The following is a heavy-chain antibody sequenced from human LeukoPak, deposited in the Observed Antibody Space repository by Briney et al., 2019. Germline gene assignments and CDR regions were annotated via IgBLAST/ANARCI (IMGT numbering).Heavy chain of an antibody. Sequence: GGSLRLSCAASGFTFSSYAMRWVRQSPGKGRERVSPISGSGGSTYYADSVKGRFTISRDNSKNTLYLQMNSLRAEDTAVYYCAKWDGDYVYYYYGMDVWGQGTTVTVSS. V-gene: IGHV3-23*01. D-gene: IGHD4-17*01. CDR1: GFTFSSYA. CDR3: AKWDGDYVYYYYGMDV. J-gene: IGHJ6*02. CDR2: ISGSGGST.